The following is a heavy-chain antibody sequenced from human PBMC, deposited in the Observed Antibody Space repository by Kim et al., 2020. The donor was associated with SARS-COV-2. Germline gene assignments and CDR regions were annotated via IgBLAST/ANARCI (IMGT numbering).Heavy chain of an antibody. J-gene: IGHJ3*02. CDR3: AKDHRWIEMATNDAFDI. CDR1: GFTFSSYA. CDR2: ISGSGGST. D-gene: IGHD5-12*01. Sequence: GGSLRLSCAASGFTFSSYAMSWVRQAPGKGLEWVSAISGSGGSTYYADSVKGRFTISRDNSKNTLYLQMNSLRAEDTAVYYCAKDHRWIEMATNDAFDIWGQGTMVTVSS. V-gene: IGHV3-23*01.